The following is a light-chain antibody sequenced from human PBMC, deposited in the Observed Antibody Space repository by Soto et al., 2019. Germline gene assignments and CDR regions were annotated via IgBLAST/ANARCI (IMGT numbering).Light chain of an antibody. V-gene: IGKV1-5*01. CDR2: DAS. Sequence: DIQMTQSPSTLSASVGDRVSITCRASQSINTWLAWYQQKPGKAPKLLIYDASNLERGVPSRFSGSGSGTESTLTISSLQPDDFAIYYCQQLHSSSWTFGQGTKVEV. CDR3: QQLHSSSWT. J-gene: IGKJ1*01. CDR1: QSINTW.